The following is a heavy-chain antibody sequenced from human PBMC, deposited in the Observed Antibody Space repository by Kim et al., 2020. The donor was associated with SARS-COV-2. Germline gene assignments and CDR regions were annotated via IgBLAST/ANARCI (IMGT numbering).Heavy chain of an antibody. J-gene: IGHJ4*02. CDR3: ARDYYDSSGSKGRYYFFDY. Sequence: GRFTISRDNAKNSLYLQMNSLRAEDTAVYYCARDYYDSSGSKGRYYFFDYWGQGTLVTVSS. V-gene: IGHV3-48*03. D-gene: IGHD3-22*01.